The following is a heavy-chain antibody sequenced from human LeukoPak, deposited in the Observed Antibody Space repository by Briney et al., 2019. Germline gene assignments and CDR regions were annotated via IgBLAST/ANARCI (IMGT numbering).Heavy chain of an antibody. D-gene: IGHD3-16*01. CDR2: INPSGGST. Sequence: ASVKVSCKASGYTFTSYYMHWVRQAPGQGLEWMGIINPSGGSTSYAQKFQGRVTMTRDTSTSTVYMELSSLRSEDTAVYYCAGVGGEGYFDYWGQGTLVTVSS. CDR3: AGVGGEGYFDY. J-gene: IGHJ4*02. CDR1: GYTFTSYY. V-gene: IGHV1-46*01.